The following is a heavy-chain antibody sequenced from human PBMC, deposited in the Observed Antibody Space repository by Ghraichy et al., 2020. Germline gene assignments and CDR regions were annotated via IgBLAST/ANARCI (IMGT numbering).Heavy chain of an antibody. V-gene: IGHV3-7*03. CDR2: IKQDGSEK. CDR3: ARDALWELLRGGFDY. Sequence: GGSLRLSCAASGFTFSSYWMSWVRQAPGKGLEWVANIKQDGSEKYYVDAVKGRFTISRDNAKNSLSLQMNSLRAEDTAVYYCARDALWELLRGGFDYWGQGTLVIV. J-gene: IGHJ4*02. CDR1: GFTFSSYW. D-gene: IGHD1-26*01.